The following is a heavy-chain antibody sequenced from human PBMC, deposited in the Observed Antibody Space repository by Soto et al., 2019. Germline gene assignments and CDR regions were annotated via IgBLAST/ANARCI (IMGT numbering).Heavy chain of an antibody. CDR1: GGTFSSYA. J-gene: IGHJ5*02. Sequence: GASVKVSCKASGGTFSSYAISWVRQAPGQGLEWMGGIIPIFGTASYAQKFQGRVTITADESTSTAYMELSSLRSEDTAVYYCARDRGYYDSSGLHWFDPWGQGTLVTVSS. CDR3: ARDRGYYDSSGLHWFDP. V-gene: IGHV1-69*13. D-gene: IGHD3-22*01. CDR2: IIPIFGTA.